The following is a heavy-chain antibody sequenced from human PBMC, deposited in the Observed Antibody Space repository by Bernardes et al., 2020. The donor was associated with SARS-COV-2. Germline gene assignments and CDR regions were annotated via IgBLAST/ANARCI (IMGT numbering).Heavy chain of an antibody. CDR1: GFTFSNYW. Sequence: GGSLRLSCAASGFTFSNYWIHWVRQAPGKGMVWVSRINTDGSSTGYADSVRGRFTIPRDNAKSTLYLQMNSLTADDSAVYYCAKTAYISGTGVYFAAWGRGTLVTVSS. CDR2: INTDGSST. D-gene: IGHD2-21*02. CDR3: AKTAYISGTGVYFAA. J-gene: IGHJ5*02. V-gene: IGHV3-74*01.